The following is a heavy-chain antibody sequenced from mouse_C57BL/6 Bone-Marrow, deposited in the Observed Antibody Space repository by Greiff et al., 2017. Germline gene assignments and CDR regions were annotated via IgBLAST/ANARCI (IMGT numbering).Heavy chain of an antibody. D-gene: IGHD2-2*01. Sequence: EVMLVESGGGLVQSGRSLRLSCATSGFTFSDFYMEWVRQAPGKGLEWIAASRNKANDYTTEYSASVKGRFIVSRDTSQSILYLQMNALRAEDTAMYYCARDRGGYYYAMDYWGQGTSVTVSS. CDR3: ARDRGGYYYAMDY. CDR2: SRNKANDYTT. J-gene: IGHJ4*01. V-gene: IGHV7-1*01. CDR1: GFTFSDFY.